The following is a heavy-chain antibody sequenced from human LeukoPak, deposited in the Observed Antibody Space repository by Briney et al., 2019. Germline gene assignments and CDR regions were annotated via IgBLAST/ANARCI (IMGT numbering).Heavy chain of an antibody. Sequence: GGSLRLSCAASGFTFSSYEMNWVRQAPGKGLEWVSYISRSGSTRTYADSVKGRFTISRDNAQNSLYLEMNSLRAEDTAVYYCAREIVSAVAGNLDYRGQGTLVTVSS. V-gene: IGHV3-48*03. CDR2: ISRSGSTR. CDR1: GFTFSSYE. D-gene: IGHD6-19*01. CDR3: AREIVSAVAGNLDY. J-gene: IGHJ4*02.